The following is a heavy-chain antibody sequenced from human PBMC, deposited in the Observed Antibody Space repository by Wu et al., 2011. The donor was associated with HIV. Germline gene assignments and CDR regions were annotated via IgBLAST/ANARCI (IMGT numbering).Heavy chain of an antibody. Sequence: QVQLVQSGAEVKKPGSSVKVSCKASGGTFNSYAFSWVRQAPGQGLEWMGRIVPIFGTTTYAQKFQGRVTITADDSTSTVYMELSSLRSEDTAVYYCARGSGLGSYFDYWGQGTLVPVSS. CDR2: IVPIFGTT. J-gene: IGHJ4*02. CDR3: ARGSGLGSYFDY. CDR1: GGTFNSYA. V-gene: IGHV1-69*15. D-gene: IGHD3-10*01.